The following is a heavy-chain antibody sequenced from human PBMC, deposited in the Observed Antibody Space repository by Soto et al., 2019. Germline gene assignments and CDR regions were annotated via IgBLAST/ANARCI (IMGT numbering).Heavy chain of an antibody. D-gene: IGHD3-16*02. Sequence: ASVKVSCKASGYTLTSYGISWVRQAPGQGLEWMGWISAYNGNTNYAQKLQGRVTMTTDTSTSTAYMELRSLRSDDTAVYYCARVSNYEFGGVIVTAGLAPPPNPSFDYWGQGTLVTVSS. CDR2: ISAYNGNT. CDR1: GYTLTSYG. J-gene: IGHJ4*02. V-gene: IGHV1-18*01. CDR3: ARVSNYEFGGVIVTAGLAPPPNPSFDY.